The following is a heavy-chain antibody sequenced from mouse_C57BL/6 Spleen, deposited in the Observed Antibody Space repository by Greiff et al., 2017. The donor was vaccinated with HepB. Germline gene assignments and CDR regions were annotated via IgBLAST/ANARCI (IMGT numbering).Heavy chain of an antibody. CDR1: GYAFSSSW. CDR2: IYPGDGDT. Sequence: QVQLKQSGPELVKPGASVKISCKASGYAFSSSWMNWVKQRPGKGLEWIGRIYPGDGDTNYNGKFKGKATLTADKSSSTAYMQLSSLTSEDSAVYFCAQGYYLDYGGQGTTLTVSS. V-gene: IGHV1-82*01. J-gene: IGHJ2*01. CDR3: AQGYYLDY.